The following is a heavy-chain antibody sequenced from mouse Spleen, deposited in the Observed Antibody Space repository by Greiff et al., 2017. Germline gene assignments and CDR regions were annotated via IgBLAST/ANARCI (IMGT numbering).Heavy chain of an antibody. CDR3: ARQTDYGYFDY. Sequence: EVMLVESGGGLVKLGGSLKLSCAASGFTFSSYAMSWVRQTPEKRLEWVATISSGGGNTYYPDSVKGRFTISRDNAKNTLYLQMSSLKSEDTAMYYCARQTDYGYFDYWGQGTTLTVSS. D-gene: IGHD1-1*01. J-gene: IGHJ2*01. CDR1: GFTFSSYA. CDR2: ISSGGGNT. V-gene: IGHV5-9*01.